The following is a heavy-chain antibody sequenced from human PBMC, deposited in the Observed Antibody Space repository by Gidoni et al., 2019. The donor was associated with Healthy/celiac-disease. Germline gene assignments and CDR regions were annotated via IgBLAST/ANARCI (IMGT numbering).Heavy chain of an antibody. D-gene: IGHD2-15*01. CDR3: AKGRGRYCSGGSCRTYYYYGMDV. J-gene: IGHJ6*02. Sequence: EVQLLESGGGLVQPGGSLRLSWAAPGFTFRSSAMRWVRQAPGKGLEWVSAISGSGGSTYYADSVKGRFTISRDNSKNTLYLQMNSLRAEDTAVYYCAKGRGRYCSGGSCRTYYYYGMDVWGQGTTATVSS. CDR2: ISGSGGST. V-gene: IGHV3-23*01. CDR1: GFTFRSSA.